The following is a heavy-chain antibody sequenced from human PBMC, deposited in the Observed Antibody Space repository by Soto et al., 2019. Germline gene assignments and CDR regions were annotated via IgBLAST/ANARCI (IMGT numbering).Heavy chain of an antibody. CDR1: GFTFSSYA. V-gene: IGHV3-30-3*01. Sequence: SVGSLRLSCAASGFTFSSYAMHWVRQAPGKGLEWVAVISYDGSNKYYADSVKGRFTISRDNSKNTLYLQMDSLRAEDTAVYYCARDSSNYFDYWGQGTLVTVSS. CDR3: ARDSSNYFDY. CDR2: ISYDGSNK. J-gene: IGHJ4*02. D-gene: IGHD6-13*01.